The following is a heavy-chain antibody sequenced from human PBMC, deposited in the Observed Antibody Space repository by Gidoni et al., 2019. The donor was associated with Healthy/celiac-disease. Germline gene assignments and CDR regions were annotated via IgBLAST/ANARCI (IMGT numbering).Heavy chain of an antibody. CDR1: GFTFSSYN. V-gene: IGHV3-21*01. J-gene: IGHJ3*02. CDR3: ASQNDYGDYVDAFDI. D-gene: IGHD4-17*01. Sequence: EVQLVESGGGLVKPGGSLRLSCAASGFTFSSYNMNWVRQAPGKGLEWVSSISSSSSYIYYADSVKGRFTISRDNAKNSLYLQMNSLRAEDTAVYYCASQNDYGDYVDAFDIWGQGTMVTVSS. CDR2: ISSSSSYI.